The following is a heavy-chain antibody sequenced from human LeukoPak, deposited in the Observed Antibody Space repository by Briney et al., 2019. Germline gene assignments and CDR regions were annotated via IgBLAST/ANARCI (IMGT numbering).Heavy chain of an antibody. CDR3: ARGEGRIAAAKGNWFDP. J-gene: IGHJ5*02. Sequence: ASVKVSCKASGYTFTGYYMHWVRQAPGQGLEWMGWINPNSGGTNYAQKFQGRVTMTRDTSISTAYMELSRLRSDDTAVYYCARGEGRIAAAKGNWFDPWGQGTLVTVSS. CDR2: INPNSGGT. V-gene: IGHV1-2*02. D-gene: IGHD6-13*01. CDR1: GYTFTGYY.